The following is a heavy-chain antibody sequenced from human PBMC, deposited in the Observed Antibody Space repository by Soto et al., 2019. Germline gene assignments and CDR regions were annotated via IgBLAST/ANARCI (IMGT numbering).Heavy chain of an antibody. CDR3: ARDLKGSYCGLDQ. Sequence: GGSLRLSCAASGFTFNTYEMSWVRQAPGKGLDWVSYISGSGSTVYYADSVKGRFTISRDNAKNSLYLQMNSLRAEDTAIYYCARDLKGSYCGLDQWGQGTLVTVFS. J-gene: IGHJ4*02. CDR1: GFTFNTYE. V-gene: IGHV3-48*03. D-gene: IGHD1-26*01. CDR2: ISGSGSTV.